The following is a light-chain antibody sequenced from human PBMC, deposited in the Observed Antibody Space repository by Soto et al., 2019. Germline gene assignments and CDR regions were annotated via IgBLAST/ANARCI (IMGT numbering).Light chain of an antibody. V-gene: IGKV3D-15*01. CDR1: QNVNDN. J-gene: IGKJ4*01. CDR2: GAS. CDR3: QQYNNWPLT. Sequence: EVVLKQSPATLSLFPGERATLSCRTSQNVNDNLAWYQQKPGQAPRLLVYGASTGATDIPARFSGSGSGTEFTLTISSLQSENFAVYCCQQYNNWPLTFGGGTKVDIK.